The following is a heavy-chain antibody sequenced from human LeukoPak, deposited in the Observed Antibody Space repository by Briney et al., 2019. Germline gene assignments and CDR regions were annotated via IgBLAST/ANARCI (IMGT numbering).Heavy chain of an antibody. D-gene: IGHD3-10*01. V-gene: IGHV3-53*01. J-gene: IGHJ4*02. CDR1: GFTVSSSY. Sequence: PGGSLRLSCAASGFTVSSSYMSWVRQAPGKGLERVSVIYSGGSTYYADSVKGRFTISRDNSKNTLYLQMNSLRAEDTAVYYCARRGLPGYFDYWGQGTLVTVSS. CDR2: IYSGGST. CDR3: ARRGLPGYFDY.